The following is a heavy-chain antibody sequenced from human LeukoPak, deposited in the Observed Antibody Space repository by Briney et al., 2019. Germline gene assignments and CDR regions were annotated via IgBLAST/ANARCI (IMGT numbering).Heavy chain of an antibody. V-gene: IGHV3-7*01. D-gene: IGHD2-2*01. CDR2: IYLDGSRA. CDR3: GRAGPVTKDHFIDV. Sequence: PGGSLRLSCAVSGFTFSNYWMSWARQSPGKGLEWVANIYLDGSRAYYVDSVKGRFTISRDNAKNSLFLQMNSLGAEDTAVYYCGRAGPVTKDHFIDVWGKGTTVTVSS. CDR1: GFTFSNYW. J-gene: IGHJ6*03.